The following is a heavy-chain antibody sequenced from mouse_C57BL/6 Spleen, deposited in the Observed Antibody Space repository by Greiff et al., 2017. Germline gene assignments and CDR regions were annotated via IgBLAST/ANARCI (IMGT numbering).Heavy chain of an antibody. D-gene: IGHD1-1*01. Sequence: VQLQQPGAELVRPGSSVKLSCKASGYTFTSYWMHWVKQRPIQGLEWIGNIDPSDSETHYNQKFKDKATLTVDKSSSTAYMQLISLTSEDSAVYYCARSTTVDYWGQGTTLTVSS. CDR1: GYTFTSYW. J-gene: IGHJ2*01. V-gene: IGHV1-52*01. CDR2: IDPSDSET. CDR3: ARSTTVDY.